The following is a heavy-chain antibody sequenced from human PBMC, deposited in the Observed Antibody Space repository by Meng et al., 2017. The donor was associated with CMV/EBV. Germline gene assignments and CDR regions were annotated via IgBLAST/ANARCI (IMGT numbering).Heavy chain of an antibody. V-gene: IGHV4-39*07. CDR3: ASPLRFLEWSDAFDI. Sequence: LRLSCTVSGGSISSSSYYWGWIRQPPGKGLEWIGSIYYSGSTYYNPSLKSRVTISVDTSKNQFSLKLSSVTAADTAVYYCASPLRFLEWSDAFDIWGQGTMVTVSS. CDR1: GGSISSSSYY. D-gene: IGHD3-3*01. J-gene: IGHJ3*02. CDR2: IYYSGST.